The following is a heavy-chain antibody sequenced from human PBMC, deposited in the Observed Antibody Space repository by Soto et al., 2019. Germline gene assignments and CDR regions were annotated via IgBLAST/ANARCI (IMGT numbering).Heavy chain of an antibody. CDR3: ARYTYDSSGYYLGPFDY. D-gene: IGHD3-22*01. CDR1: GGTFSSYA. J-gene: IGHJ4*02. CDR2: IIPIFGTA. Sequence: CKASGGTFSSYAISWVRQAPGQGLEWMGGIIPIFGTANYAQKFQGRVTITADESTSTAYMELSSLRSEDTAVYYCARYTYDSSGYYLGPFDYWGQGTLVTVSS. V-gene: IGHV1-69*01.